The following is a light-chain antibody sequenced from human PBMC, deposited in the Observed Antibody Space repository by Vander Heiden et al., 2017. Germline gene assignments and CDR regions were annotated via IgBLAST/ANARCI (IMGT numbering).Light chain of an antibody. J-gene: IGKJ2*01. Sequence: EIVLTQSPGTLSLSPGERATLCCGASQSVSSSYLAWYQKRSGLAPRLPIYDASIRATGIPDRFSGSGSGTDFTLTISRLEPEDFVEYYCQQHGSSPYTFGQGTKLEIK. CDR3: QQHGSSPYT. CDR2: DAS. V-gene: IGKV3D-20*01. CDR1: QSVSSSY.